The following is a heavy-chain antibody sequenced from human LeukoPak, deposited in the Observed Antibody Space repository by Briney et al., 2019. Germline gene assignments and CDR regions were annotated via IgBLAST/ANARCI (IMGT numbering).Heavy chain of an antibody. CDR2: IYHSGST. V-gene: IGHV4-38-2*01. CDR3: ARGGYYYDSSGYCSFDY. CDR1: GYSISSGYY. Sequence: SETLSLTCAVSGYSISSGYYWGWIRQPPGKGLEWIGSIYHSGSTYYNPSLKSRVTISVDTSKNQFSLKLSSVTAADTAVYYCARGGYYYDSSGYCSFDYWGQGTLVTVCS. D-gene: IGHD3-22*01. J-gene: IGHJ4*02.